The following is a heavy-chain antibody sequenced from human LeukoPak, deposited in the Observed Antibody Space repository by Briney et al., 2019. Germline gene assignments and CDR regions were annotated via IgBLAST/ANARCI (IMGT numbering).Heavy chain of an antibody. Sequence: SETLSLTCTVSGGSISSGGYYWSWIRQHPGKGLEWIGYIYYSGSTYYNPSLKSRVTISVDTSKNQFSLKLSSVTVADTAVYYCARVGTRGGLLDYWGQGTLVTVSS. J-gene: IGHJ4*02. CDR2: IYYSGST. CDR3: ARVGTRGGLLDY. D-gene: IGHD2-2*01. V-gene: IGHV4-31*03. CDR1: GGSISSGGYY.